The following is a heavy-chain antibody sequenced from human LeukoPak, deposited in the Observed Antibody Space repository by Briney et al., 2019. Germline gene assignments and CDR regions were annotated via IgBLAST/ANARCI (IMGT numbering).Heavy chain of an antibody. CDR2: INPNTGGT. D-gene: IGHD2-15*01. V-gene: IGHV1-2*02. CDR3: ARESADSSVCDY. Sequence: GASVKASCKASGYTFTDYYLHWVRQAPGQGPESMGWINPNTGGTEYVQKFQGRVTMTRDTSISTVFMELSRPTSDDTAVYYCARESADSSVCDYWGQGSLVTVSS. CDR1: GYTFTDYY. J-gene: IGHJ4*02.